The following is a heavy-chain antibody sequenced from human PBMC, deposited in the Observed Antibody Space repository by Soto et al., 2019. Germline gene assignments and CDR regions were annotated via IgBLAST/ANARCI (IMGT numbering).Heavy chain of an antibody. V-gene: IGHV3-33*01. D-gene: IGHD3-10*02. J-gene: IGHJ4*02. CDR1: GFTFSSHG. Sequence: QVQLVESGGGVVQPGRSLRLSCAASGFTFSSHGMHWVRQAPGKGLEGVAVIWYDGSNKYYADSVKGRFTISRDNSKNTLYLQMISLRAEDTAVYFCARWCSEKTLDYWGQGTLVTVSS. CDR3: ARWCSEKTLDY. CDR2: IWYDGSNK.